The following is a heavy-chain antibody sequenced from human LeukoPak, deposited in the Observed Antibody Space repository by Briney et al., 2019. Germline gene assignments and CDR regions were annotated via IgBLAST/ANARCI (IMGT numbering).Heavy chain of an antibody. CDR2: IYISGST. CDR1: GGSISSYY. V-gene: IGHV4-4*09. J-gene: IGHJ4*02. D-gene: IGHD6-6*01. Sequence: SETLFLTCTVSGGSISSYYWSWIRQPPGKGLEWIGYIYISGSTNYSPSLKSRVTLSVDASRNQFSLKLSSVTAADTAVYYCATVRIAARPYFDYWGQGTLVTVSS. CDR3: ATVRIAARPYFDY.